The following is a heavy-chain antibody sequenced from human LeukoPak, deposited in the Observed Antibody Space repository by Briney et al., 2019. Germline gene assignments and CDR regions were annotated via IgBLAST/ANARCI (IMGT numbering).Heavy chain of an antibody. V-gene: IGHV4-30-2*01. Sequence: SQTLSLTCTVSGGSISSGGYYWSWIRQPPGKGLEWIGYIYHSGSTYYNPSLKSRVTISVDRSKNQFSLKLSSVTAADTAVYYCARSDYYDSSGYYLTLVAFDIWGQGTMVTVSS. CDR1: GGSISSGGYY. CDR3: ARSDYYDSSGYYLTLVAFDI. CDR2: IYHSGST. J-gene: IGHJ3*02. D-gene: IGHD3-22*01.